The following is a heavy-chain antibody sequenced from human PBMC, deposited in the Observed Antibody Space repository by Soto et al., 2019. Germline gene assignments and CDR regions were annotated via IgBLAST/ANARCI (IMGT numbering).Heavy chain of an antibody. CDR2: IYPGDSDT. V-gene: IGHV5-51*01. Sequence: GESLNLSCKGSGHSFTSYWIGWVRQMPGKGLEWMGIIYPGDSDTRYSPSFQGQVTISADKSISTAYLQWSSLKASDTAIYYCARTAAAGKYYYGVDVWGQGTTVTVSS. D-gene: IGHD6-13*01. CDR1: GHSFTSYW. CDR3: ARTAAAGKYYYGVDV. J-gene: IGHJ6*02.